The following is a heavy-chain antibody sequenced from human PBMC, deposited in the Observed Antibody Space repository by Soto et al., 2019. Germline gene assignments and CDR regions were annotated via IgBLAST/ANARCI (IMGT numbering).Heavy chain of an antibody. J-gene: IGHJ4*02. CDR1: GYTFTSYA. D-gene: IGHD3-22*01. CDR3: ATVSMIVVVITSPSPFDY. Sequence: ASVKVSCKASGYTFTSYAMHWVRQAPGQRLEWIGWINAGNGNTKYSQNFQGRVTITRDTSASTAYMELSSLRSEDTAVYYCATVSMIVVVITSPSPFDYWGQGTLVTVSS. V-gene: IGHV1-3*01. CDR2: INAGNGNT.